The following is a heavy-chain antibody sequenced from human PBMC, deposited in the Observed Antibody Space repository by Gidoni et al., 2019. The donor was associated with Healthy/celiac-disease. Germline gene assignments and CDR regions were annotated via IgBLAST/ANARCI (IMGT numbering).Heavy chain of an antibody. CDR1: GFTFSSYW. V-gene: IGHV3-7*03. J-gene: IGHJ4*02. CDR2: IKQDGSEK. CDR3: ARGMYSSGWAPPGYFDY. D-gene: IGHD6-19*01. Sequence: GFTFSSYWMSWVRQAPGKGLEWVANIKQDGSEKYYVDSVKGRFTISRDNAKNSLYLQMNSLRAEDTAVYYCARGMYSSGWAPPGYFDYWGQGTLVTVSS.